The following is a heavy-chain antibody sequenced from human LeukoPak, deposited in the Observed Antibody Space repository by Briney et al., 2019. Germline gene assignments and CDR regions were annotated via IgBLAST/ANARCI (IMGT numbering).Heavy chain of an antibody. CDR3: ARGADSYDSSGSYAFDI. V-gene: IGHV4-59*08. CDR1: GSSISSYY. D-gene: IGHD3-22*01. J-gene: IGHJ3*02. CDR2: IYYSGST. Sequence: SETLSLTCTVSGSSISSYYWSWIRQPPGQGLEWIGYIYYSGSTIYNPSLKSRVTISVDTSKKQFSLKLSSVTAAETAVHHCARGADSYDSSGSYAFDIWGQGTMVTVSS.